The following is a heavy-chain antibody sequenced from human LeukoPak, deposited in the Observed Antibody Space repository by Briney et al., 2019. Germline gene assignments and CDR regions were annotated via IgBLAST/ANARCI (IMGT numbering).Heavy chain of an antibody. V-gene: IGHV3-30*18. CDR2: ISYDGSNK. Sequence: GRSLRLSCAASGFTFSSYGMHWVCQAPGKGLEWVAVISYDGSNKYYADSVKGRFTISRDNSKNTLYLQMNSLRAEDTAVYYCAKTIQRRDGYNYFDYWGQGTLVTVSS. CDR1: GFTFSSYG. D-gene: IGHD5-24*01. J-gene: IGHJ4*02. CDR3: AKTIQRRDGYNYFDY.